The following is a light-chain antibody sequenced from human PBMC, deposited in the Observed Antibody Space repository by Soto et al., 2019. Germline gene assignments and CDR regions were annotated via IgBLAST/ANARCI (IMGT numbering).Light chain of an antibody. J-gene: IGLJ2*01. CDR1: SSNIGSNT. V-gene: IGLV1-44*01. CDR3: AAWDDRLNAVV. Sequence: QSVLTQPPSASGTPGQRVTISCSGSSSNIGSNTVNWYQQLPGTAPKLLIYSNNQRPSGVPDRFSGSKSGTSASLAISGLQSEDDADYYCAAWDDRLNAVVFGGGTKLTVL. CDR2: SNN.